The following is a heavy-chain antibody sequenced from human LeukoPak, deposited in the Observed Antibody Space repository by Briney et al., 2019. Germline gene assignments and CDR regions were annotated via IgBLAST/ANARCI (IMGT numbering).Heavy chain of an antibody. Sequence: PGGSLRLSCAASGFTFRSYSMNWVRQAPGKGLEWVSAISGSGGNTYYADSVEGRFTISRDNSKNTLYLQMNSLRAEDTAVYYCAKNMAVAGTSAWFDPWGQGTLVTVSS. CDR2: ISGSGGNT. V-gene: IGHV3-23*01. D-gene: IGHD6-19*01. CDR1: GFTFRSYS. J-gene: IGHJ5*02. CDR3: AKNMAVAGTSAWFDP.